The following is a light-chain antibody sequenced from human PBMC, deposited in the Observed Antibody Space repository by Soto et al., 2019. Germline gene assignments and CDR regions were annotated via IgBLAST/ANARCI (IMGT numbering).Light chain of an antibody. V-gene: IGKV3-15*01. CDR3: QQYKDWPTT. J-gene: IGKJ1*01. CDR2: GAS. CDR1: QSVSTT. Sequence: EIVMTQSPATLSVSPGQRASLSCRASQSVSTTVAWCHQKPGQAPRLLVYGASTRATGIPARFSGSGAGTDFTLTITSLQSEDFGVYFCQQYKDWPTTFGQGTKVDIK.